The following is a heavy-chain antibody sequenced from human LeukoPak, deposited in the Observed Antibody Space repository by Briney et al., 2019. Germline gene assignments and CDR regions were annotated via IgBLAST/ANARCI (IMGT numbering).Heavy chain of an antibody. CDR1: GGSISSYY. CDR3: AREGGFYRPLDY. V-gene: IGHV4-59*12. D-gene: IGHD3-3*01. CDR2: IYYSGST. J-gene: IGHJ4*02. Sequence: PSETLSLTCTVSGGSISSYYWSWIRQPPGKGLEWIGYIYYSGSTNYNPSLKSRVTISLDTSKNQISLKLTSVTAADTAVYYCAREGGFYRPLDYSGQGILVTVSS.